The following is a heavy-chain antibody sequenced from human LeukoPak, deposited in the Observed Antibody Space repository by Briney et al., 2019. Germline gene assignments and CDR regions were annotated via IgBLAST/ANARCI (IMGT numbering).Heavy chain of an antibody. CDR2: ISSSGSTI. D-gene: IGHD3-22*01. V-gene: IGHV3-11*04. Sequence: PGGSLRLSCAASGFTFSDYYMSWIRQAPGKGLEWVSYISSSGSTIYYADSVKGRFTISRDNAENSLYLQMNSLRAEDTAVYYCARAHYYDSSGLDFWGQGTLVTVSS. CDR3: ARAHYYDSSGLDF. J-gene: IGHJ4*02. CDR1: GFTFSDYY.